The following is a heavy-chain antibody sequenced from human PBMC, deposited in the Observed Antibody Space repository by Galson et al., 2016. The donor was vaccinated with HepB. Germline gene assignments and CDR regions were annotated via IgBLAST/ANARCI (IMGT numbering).Heavy chain of an antibody. CDR1: GGSVSGGSYY. D-gene: IGHD3-3*01. J-gene: IGHJ2*01. V-gene: IGHV4-61*01. CDR2: IYYTGST. CDR3: ARWAQGEKRKRVFGMDLSGDWYFDL. Sequence: SETLSLTCTVSGGSVSGGSYYWTWIRQPPGKGLEWIGYIYYTGSTKYNPSLKSRVTISGDTSKNQFSLRLSSVTAADTAVYYCARWAQGEKRKRVFGMDLSGDWYFDLWGRGTLVTVSS.